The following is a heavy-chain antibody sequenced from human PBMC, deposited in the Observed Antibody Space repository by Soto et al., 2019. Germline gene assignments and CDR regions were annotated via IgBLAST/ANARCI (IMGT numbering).Heavy chain of an antibody. D-gene: IGHD3-16*01. CDR1: GFTFSNYA. CDR3: AKDRRAGGNSAFYFDF. V-gene: IGHV3-23*01. Sequence: GGSLRLSCAGSGFTFSNYAMSWVRQAPGKGLEWVSAISSAVNTYYADSVKGRFTISRDNSKNTLSLQMNSLRAEDTAVYYCAKDRRAGGNSAFYFDFWGQGAQVTVSS. CDR2: ISSAVNT. J-gene: IGHJ4*02.